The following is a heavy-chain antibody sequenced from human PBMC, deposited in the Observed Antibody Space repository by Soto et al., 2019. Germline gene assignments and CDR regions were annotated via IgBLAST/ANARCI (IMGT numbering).Heavy chain of an antibody. D-gene: IGHD6-13*01. CDR1: GLTFSSYS. CDR2: ISSSSSYI. CDR3: ARVRQQLVDAFDI. Sequence: GGSLRLSCAASGLTFSSYSMNWVRQAPGKGLEWVSSISSSSSYIYYADSVKGRFTISRDNAKNSLYLQMNSLRAEDTAVYYCARVRQQLVDAFDIWVQGTMVTVSS. V-gene: IGHV3-21*01. J-gene: IGHJ3*02.